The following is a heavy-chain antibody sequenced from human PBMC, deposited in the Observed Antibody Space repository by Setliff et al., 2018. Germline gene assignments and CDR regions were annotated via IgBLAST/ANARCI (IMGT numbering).Heavy chain of an antibody. J-gene: IGHJ5*02. CDR2: IHAGNGDT. D-gene: IGHD6-13*01. Sequence: GASVKVSCKASGGTFSSYAIHWVRQAPGQRPECMGWIHAGNGDTKYSQKFQGRVTITRDTSASTVYMELRSLRSDDTAVYYCARGYSSSWQSRMGFDPWGQGTLVTVSS. CDR3: ARGYSSSWQSRMGFDP. CDR1: GGTFSSYA. V-gene: IGHV1-3*01.